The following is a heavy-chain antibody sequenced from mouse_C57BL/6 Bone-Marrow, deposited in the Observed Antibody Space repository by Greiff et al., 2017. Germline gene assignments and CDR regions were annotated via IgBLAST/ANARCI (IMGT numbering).Heavy chain of an antibody. CDR1: GYTFTSYW. CDR2: IDPSDSYT. Sequence: QVQLQQPGAELVRPGTSVKLSCKASGYTFTSYWLHWVQQRPGQGLEWIGVIDPSDSYTNYNQKFKGKATLTVDTSSSTAYMQLSSLTSEDSAVYYCARSFDYGSSLYAMDYWGQGTSVTVSS. V-gene: IGHV1-59*01. CDR3: ARSFDYGSSLYAMDY. J-gene: IGHJ4*01. D-gene: IGHD1-1*01.